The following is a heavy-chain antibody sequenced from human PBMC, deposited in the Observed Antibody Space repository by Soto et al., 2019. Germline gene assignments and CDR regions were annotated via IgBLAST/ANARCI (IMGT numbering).Heavy chain of an antibody. J-gene: IGHJ4*02. D-gene: IGHD3-22*01. CDR2: ISAYNGNT. Sequence: ASVKVSCKASGYTFTSYGISWVRQAPGQGLEWMGWISAYNGNTNYAQKLQGRVTMTTDTSTSTAYMELRSLRSDDTAVYYCARDLTNYYYDSSERNFDYWGQGTLVTVSS. CDR1: GYTFTSYG. CDR3: ARDLTNYYYDSSERNFDY. V-gene: IGHV1-18*01.